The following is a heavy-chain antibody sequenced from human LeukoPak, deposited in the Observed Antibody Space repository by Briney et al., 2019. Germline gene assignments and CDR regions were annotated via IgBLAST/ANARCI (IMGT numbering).Heavy chain of an antibody. D-gene: IGHD1-26*01. CDR2: ISGSGGST. CDR3: AKNGGSYYRPFDY. CDR1: GFTFSSYA. Sequence: AGGSLRLACAASGFTFSSYAMSWVRQAPGKGLEWVSAISGSGGSTYYADSVEGRFTISRDNSKNTLYLQMNSLRAEDTAVYYCAKNGGSYYRPFDYWGQGTLVTVSS. J-gene: IGHJ4*02. V-gene: IGHV3-23*01.